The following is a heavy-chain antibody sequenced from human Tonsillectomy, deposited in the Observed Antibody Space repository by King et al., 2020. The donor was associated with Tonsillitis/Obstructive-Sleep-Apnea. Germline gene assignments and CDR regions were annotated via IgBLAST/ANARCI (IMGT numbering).Heavy chain of an antibody. CDR2: IKSKTDGGTK. Sequence: VQLVESGGGLVKPGGSLRLSCAASGFTFSNAWMSWVRQAPGKGLEWVGRIKSKTDGGTKDYAAPVKGRFTISRDDSKNTLYLQMNSLKTEDTAVYYCTTALQWFGELPFDYWGQGTLVTVSS. CDR3: TTALQWFGELPFDY. D-gene: IGHD3-10*01. V-gene: IGHV3-15*01. J-gene: IGHJ4*02. CDR1: GFTFSNAW.